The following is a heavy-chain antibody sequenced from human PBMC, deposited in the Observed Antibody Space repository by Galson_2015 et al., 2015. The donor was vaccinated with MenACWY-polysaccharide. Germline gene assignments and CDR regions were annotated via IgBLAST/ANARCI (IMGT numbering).Heavy chain of an antibody. V-gene: IGHV3-23*01. CDR2: ISSGSDTT. D-gene: IGHD6-19*01. Sequence: SLRLSCAASGFTFSIYVMPWVRQAPGQGLEWVSAISSGSDTTYYTDSVKGRFTISRDNSKNTVHLQMDSLRAEDTAVYYCVKGGLADTWGQGTLVTVSS. J-gene: IGHJ5*02. CDR3: VKGGLADT. CDR1: GFTFSIYV.